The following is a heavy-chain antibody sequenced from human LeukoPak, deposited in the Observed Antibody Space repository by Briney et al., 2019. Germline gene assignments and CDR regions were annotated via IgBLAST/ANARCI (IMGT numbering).Heavy chain of an antibody. J-gene: IGHJ6*02. D-gene: IGHD6-6*01. V-gene: IGHV3-30-3*01. CDR2: IPNEGSNK. CDR1: GFTFSRYS. CDR3: ARDRALGARLVLDDDYYYGMDV. Sequence: GGSLRLSCAASGFTFSRYSMHWVRQAPGKGLEWVAVIPNEGSNKYYADSVKGRFTISRDNSKNTLYLQMNSLRSEDTAVYYCARDRALGARLVLDDDYYYGMDVWGQGTTVTVSS.